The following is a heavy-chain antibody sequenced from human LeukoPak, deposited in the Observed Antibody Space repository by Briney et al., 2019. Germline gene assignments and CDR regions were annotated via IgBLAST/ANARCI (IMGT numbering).Heavy chain of an antibody. CDR3: ARGPSSSDFWTPRIDY. V-gene: IGHV4-34*01. J-gene: IGHJ4*02. CDR2: INHSGST. CDR1: GGSFNGYY. D-gene: IGHD3-3*01. Sequence: SETLSLTCAVYGGSFNGYYWSWLPQPPGKGLEWIGEINHSGSTNYNPSLKSRVPIPVDTSKIQLSLKLSSVTAADTAVYYCARGPSSSDFWTPRIDYWGQGTLVTVSS.